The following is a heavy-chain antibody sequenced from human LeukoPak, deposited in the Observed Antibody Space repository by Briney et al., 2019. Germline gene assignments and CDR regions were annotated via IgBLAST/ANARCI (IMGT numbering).Heavy chain of an antibody. CDR2: IKEDGSEK. Sequence: GGSLRLSCVASGFTFSSYWMSWVRQAPGKGLEWVANIKEDGSEKYYVDSVKGRFTISRDNAKNSMYLQMNSLRAEDTAVYYCARGPTTVTWGDYWGQGTLVTVSS. CDR1: GFTFSSYW. CDR3: ARGPTTVTWGDY. D-gene: IGHD4-17*01. V-gene: IGHV3-7*01. J-gene: IGHJ4*02.